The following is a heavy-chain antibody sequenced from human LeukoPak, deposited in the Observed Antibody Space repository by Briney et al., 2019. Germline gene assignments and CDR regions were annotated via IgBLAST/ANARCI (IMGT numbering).Heavy chain of an antibody. CDR1: GFTFSNVW. J-gene: IGHJ4*02. Sequence: GGSLRLSCAASGFTFSNVWMSWVRQAPGKGLEWVGRIKSKTDGGTTDYAAPVKGRFTISRDDSKNTLNLQMNSLKTEDTAVYYCTPSIAVAGSFDYWGQGALVTVSS. V-gene: IGHV3-15*01. D-gene: IGHD6-19*01. CDR3: TPSIAVAGSFDY. CDR2: IKSKTDGGTT.